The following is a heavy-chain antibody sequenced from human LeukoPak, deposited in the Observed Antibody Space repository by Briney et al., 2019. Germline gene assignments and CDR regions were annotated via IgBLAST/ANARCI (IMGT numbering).Heavy chain of an antibody. Sequence: GGSLRLSCAASGFTFSSYWMSWVRQAPGKGLMWVSRINGDGSRSYADSVKGRFTISRDNAKKTVDLQMNSLRVEDTAVYYCGLGYCSGGSCYHIDYLGQGTLVTVSS. CDR2: INGDGSR. D-gene: IGHD2-15*01. CDR1: GFTFSSYW. V-gene: IGHV3-74*01. J-gene: IGHJ4*02. CDR3: GLGYCSGGSCYHIDY.